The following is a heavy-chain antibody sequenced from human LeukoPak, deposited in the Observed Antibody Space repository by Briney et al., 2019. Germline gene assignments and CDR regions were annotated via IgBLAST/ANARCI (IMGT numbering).Heavy chain of an antibody. CDR3: ARRGGYSYGWSLYYYYYMDV. CDR1: GFTFSRYW. CDR2: IKQDGSEK. D-gene: IGHD5-18*01. Sequence: PGGSLRLSCTASGFTFSRYWMSWVRQAPGKGLEWVANIKQDGSEKYYVDSVKGRFTISRDNAKNSLYLQMNSLRAEDTAVYYCARRGGYSYGWSLYYYYYMDVWGKGTTVTVSS. J-gene: IGHJ6*03. V-gene: IGHV3-7*01.